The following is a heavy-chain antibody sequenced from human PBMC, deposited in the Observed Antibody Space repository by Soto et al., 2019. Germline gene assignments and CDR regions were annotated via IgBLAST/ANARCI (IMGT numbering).Heavy chain of an antibody. CDR1: GFTFTSSA. D-gene: IGHD6-13*01. Sequence: GASVKVSCKASGFTFTSSAMQWVRQARGQRLEWIGWIVVGSGNTNYAQKFQERVTITRDMSTSTAYMELSSLRSEDTAVYSSGWYVNAITYNWFDPWGQGTLVTVSS. CDR3: GWYVNAITYNWFDP. J-gene: IGHJ5*02. V-gene: IGHV1-58*02. CDR2: IVVGSGNT.